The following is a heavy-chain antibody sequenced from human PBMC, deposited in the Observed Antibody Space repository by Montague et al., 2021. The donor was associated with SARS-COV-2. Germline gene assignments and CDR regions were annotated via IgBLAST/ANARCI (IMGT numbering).Heavy chain of an antibody. Sequence: SETLSLTCAVSGGSISSSHWWSWVRQPPGKGLEWIGEIYHSGSTNYNPSLKSRVTISIDKSKNQFSLKLSSVTAADTAVYYCAREFRTYGYGGQDRYFDLWGRGTLVTVSS. D-gene: IGHD3-10*01. CDR3: AREFRTYGYGGQDRYFDL. CDR1: GGSISSSHW. J-gene: IGHJ2*01. V-gene: IGHV4-4*02. CDR2: IYHSGST.